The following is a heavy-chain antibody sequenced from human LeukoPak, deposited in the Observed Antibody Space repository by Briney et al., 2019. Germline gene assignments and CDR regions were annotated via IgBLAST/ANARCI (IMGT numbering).Heavy chain of an antibody. V-gene: IGHV4-31*03. CDR2: IYYTGSP. CDR3: ARLVPYTVTPADYYFDY. CDR1: GASISSTGYY. J-gene: IGHJ4*02. Sequence: KPSETLSLTCTVSGASISSTGYYWSWIRQHPGKALEGIAYIYYTGSPNYNLSLETRLPISVHASKNHFSLKKTSVTAADTAIYYCARLVPYTVTPADYYFDYWGQGTLVTVSS. D-gene: IGHD4-11*01.